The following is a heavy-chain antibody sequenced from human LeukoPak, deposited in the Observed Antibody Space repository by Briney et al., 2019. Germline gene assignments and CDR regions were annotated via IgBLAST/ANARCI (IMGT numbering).Heavy chain of an antibody. Sequence: SATLSLTCTVSGGSISSSSYYWGWIRQPPGKGLEWIGSIYYSGSTYYNPSLKSRVTISVDTSKNQFSLKLSSVTAADTAVYYCARDGSYSSSSGVSGYWGQGTLVTVSS. J-gene: IGHJ4*02. CDR1: GGSISSSSYY. V-gene: IGHV4-39*07. CDR2: IYYSGST. D-gene: IGHD6-6*01. CDR3: ARDGSYSSSSGVSGY.